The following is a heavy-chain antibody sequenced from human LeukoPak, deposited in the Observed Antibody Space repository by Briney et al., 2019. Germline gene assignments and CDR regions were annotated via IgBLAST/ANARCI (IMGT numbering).Heavy chain of an antibody. CDR3: ARVRVAAAENWFDP. J-gene: IGHJ5*02. CDR2: IYTSGST. D-gene: IGHD6-13*01. CDR1: GGSISSGSYY. Sequence: SQTLSLTCTVSGGSISSGSYYWSWIRQPAGKGLEWIGRIYTSGSTNYNPSLKSRVTISVDTSKNQFSLKLSSVTAADTAVYYCARVRVAAAENWFDPWGQGTLVTVSS. V-gene: IGHV4-61*02.